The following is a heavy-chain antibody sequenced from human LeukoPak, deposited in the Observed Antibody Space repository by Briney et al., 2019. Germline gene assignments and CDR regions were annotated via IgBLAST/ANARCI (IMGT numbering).Heavy chain of an antibody. D-gene: IGHD1-26*01. V-gene: IGHV4-31*03. CDR2: IYYSGST. CDR1: GGSISSGGYY. J-gene: IGHJ3*02. CDR3: ARDPDLYRWEAFDI. Sequence: SETLSLTCTVSGGSISSGGYYWSWIRQHPGKGLEWIGYIYYSGSTYYNPSLKSRVTISVDTSKNQFSLKLSSVTAADTAVYYCARDPDLYRWEAFDIWGQGTMVTVSS.